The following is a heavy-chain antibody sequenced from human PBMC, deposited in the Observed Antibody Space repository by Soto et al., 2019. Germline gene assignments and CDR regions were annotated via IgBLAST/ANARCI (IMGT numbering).Heavy chain of an antibody. J-gene: IGHJ4*02. Sequence: GGSLRLSCAASGFTFSSYAMSWVRQAPGKGLEWVSAISGSGGSTYYADSVKGRFTISRDNSKNTLYLQMNSLRAEDTAVYYCARTKLGYCSSTSCYGGVVDYWGQGTLVTVSS. D-gene: IGHD2-2*01. V-gene: IGHV3-23*01. CDR2: ISGSGGST. CDR3: ARTKLGYCSSTSCYGGVVDY. CDR1: GFTFSSYA.